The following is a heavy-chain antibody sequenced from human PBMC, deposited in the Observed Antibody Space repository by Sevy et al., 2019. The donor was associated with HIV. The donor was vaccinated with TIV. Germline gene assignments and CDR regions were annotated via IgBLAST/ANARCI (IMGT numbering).Heavy chain of an antibody. Sequence: GGSLRLSCAASGFTFDDYTMHWVRQAPGKGLEWVSLISWDGGSTDYANSVKGRFTISRDNSKNSLYLQMNSLRTEDTALYYCAKGGTYSAASRGDPYYYYYMDVWGKGTTVTVSS. CDR1: GFTFDDYT. CDR2: ISWDGGST. V-gene: IGHV3-43*01. J-gene: IGHJ6*03. D-gene: IGHD3-10*01. CDR3: AKGGTYSAASRGDPYYYYYMDV.